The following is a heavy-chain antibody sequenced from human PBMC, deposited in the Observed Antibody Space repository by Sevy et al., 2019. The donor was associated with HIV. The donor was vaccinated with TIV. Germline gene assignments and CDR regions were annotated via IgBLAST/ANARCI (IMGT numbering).Heavy chain of an antibody. D-gene: IGHD2-15*01. V-gene: IGHV3-7*01. CDR3: LRGGGGY. CDR2: INRDGSEK. Sequence: GGSLRLSCAASGFTFSDYYMTWVRQAPGKGLGWVARINRDGSEKFQVDSVKRRFTISRDNMKISLLLQMNSLRVEDTAVYYWLRGGGGYWGQEILVTVSS. J-gene: IGHJ4*02. CDR1: GFTFSDYY.